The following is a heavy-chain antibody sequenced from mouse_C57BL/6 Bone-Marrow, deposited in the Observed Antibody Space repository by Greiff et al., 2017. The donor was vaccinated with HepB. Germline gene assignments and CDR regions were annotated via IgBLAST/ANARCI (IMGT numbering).Heavy chain of an antibody. CDR3: ERIYYYGSSCDYYAMDY. CDR2: IHPNSGST. D-gene: IGHD1-1*01. J-gene: IGHJ4*01. Sequence: QVQLQQPGAELVKPGASVKLSCKASGYTFTSYWMHWVKQRPGQGLEWIGMIHPNSGSTNYNEKFKSKATLTVDKSSSTAYMRLSSLTTEDSAVYYCERIYYYGSSCDYYAMDYWGQGTSVTVSS. CDR1: GYTFTSYW. V-gene: IGHV1-64*01.